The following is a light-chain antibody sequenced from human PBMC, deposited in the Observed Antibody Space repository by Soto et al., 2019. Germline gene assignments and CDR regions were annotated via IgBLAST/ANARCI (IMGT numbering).Light chain of an antibody. CDR2: SNT. V-gene: IGLV1-44*01. CDR3: ATWDESLNGVV. CDR1: TSNIGSHT. Sequence: QSALTQPPSASGTPGQTIAISCSGGTSNIGSHTVNWFQQLPGTAPRLLIYSNTQRPSGVPDRFSGSKSGTSASLAISGLQSEYEGDYYCATWDESLNGVVFGGGTQLTVL. J-gene: IGLJ2*01.